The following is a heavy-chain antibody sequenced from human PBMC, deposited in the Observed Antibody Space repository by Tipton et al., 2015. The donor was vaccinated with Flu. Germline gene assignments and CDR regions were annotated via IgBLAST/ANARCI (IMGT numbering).Heavy chain of an antibody. J-gene: IGHJ4*02. CDR1: VGSINSHY. CDR2: VYTSGNT. V-gene: IGHV4-4*07. Sequence: TLSLTWTVSVGSINSHYWSWIRQPAGKGLEWIGRVYTSGNTIYNPSLKSRVTMSLDASKNQFSLSLTSVTAADSAVYFCAKGRGAASSSGVFDSWGQGTLVTVSS. CDR3: AKGRGAASSSGVFDS. D-gene: IGHD6-6*01.